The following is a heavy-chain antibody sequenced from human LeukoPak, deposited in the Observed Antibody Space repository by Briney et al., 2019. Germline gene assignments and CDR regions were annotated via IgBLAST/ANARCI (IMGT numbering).Heavy chain of an antibody. CDR2: ISYDGSNK. Sequence: PGRSLRLSCAASGFTFSSYGMHWVRRAPGKGLEWVAVISYDGSNKYYADSVKGRFTISRDNSKNTLYLQMNSLRAEDTAVYYCANGGSSGWYRWGQGTLVTVSS. J-gene: IGHJ4*02. CDR3: ANGGSSGWYR. V-gene: IGHV3-30*18. D-gene: IGHD6-19*01. CDR1: GFTFSSYG.